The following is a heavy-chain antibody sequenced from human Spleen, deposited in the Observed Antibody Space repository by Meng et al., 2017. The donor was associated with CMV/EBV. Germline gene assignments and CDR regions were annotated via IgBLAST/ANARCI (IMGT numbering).Heavy chain of an antibody. J-gene: IGHJ4*02. CDR1: YY. CDR2: INHSGST. CDR3: ARGRRYDILTGYYSPRQGYYFDY. Sequence: YYWSWIRQPPGKGLEWIGEINHSGSTNYNPSLKSRVTISVDTSKNQFSLKLSSVTAADTAVYYCARGRRYDILTGYYSPRQGYYFDYWGQGTLVTVSS. V-gene: IGHV4-34*01. D-gene: IGHD3-9*01.